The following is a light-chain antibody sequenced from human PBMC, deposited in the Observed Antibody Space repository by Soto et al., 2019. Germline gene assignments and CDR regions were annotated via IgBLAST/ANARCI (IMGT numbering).Light chain of an antibody. CDR3: CSYAGSYTVV. CDR1: SGDVGGYNY. Sequence: QAVVTQPRSVSGSPGQSVTIPCTGTSGDVGGYNYVSWYQQHPGKAPKLMIYDVNNRPSGVPDRFSGSKSGNTASLTISGLQAEDEADYYCCSYAGSYTVVFGGGTKLTVL. CDR2: DVN. J-gene: IGLJ2*01. V-gene: IGLV2-11*01.